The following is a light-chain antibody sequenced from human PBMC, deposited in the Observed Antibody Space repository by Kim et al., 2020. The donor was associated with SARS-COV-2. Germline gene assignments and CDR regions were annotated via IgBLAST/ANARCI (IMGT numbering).Light chain of an antibody. CDR2: DAT. J-gene: IGKJ2*03. CDR1: QSVDRW. CDR3: QQYSTYSYS. Sequence: SASIGDRVSITCRASQSVDRWLAWYQQRPWKAPKLLIYDATDLKSGVPSRFSGRGSGTEFTLTITSLQPDDFGTYYCQQYSTYSYSLGQGTKLEI. V-gene: IGKV1-5*01.